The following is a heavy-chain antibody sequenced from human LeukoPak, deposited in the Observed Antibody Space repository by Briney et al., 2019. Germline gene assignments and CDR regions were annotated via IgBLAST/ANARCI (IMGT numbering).Heavy chain of an antibody. CDR2: IIPIFGTA. CDR3: AYVRGSYRYTY. CDR1: GGAFSSYA. D-gene: IGHD3-16*02. V-gene: IGHV1-69*06. Sequence: SVKVSCKASGGAFSSYAISWVRQAPGQGLEWMGGIIPIFGTANYAQKFQGRVTITADKSTSTAYMELSSLRSEDTAVYYCAYVRGSYRYTYWGQGTLVTVSS. J-gene: IGHJ4*02.